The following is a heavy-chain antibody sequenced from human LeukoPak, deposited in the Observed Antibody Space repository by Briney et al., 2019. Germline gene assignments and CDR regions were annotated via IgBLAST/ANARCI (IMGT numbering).Heavy chain of an antibody. Sequence: GGSLRLSCVASGFNFSPYAVHWVRQAPGKGLEWVSVIYSGGSTYYADSVKGRFTISRDNSKNTLYLQMNSLRAEDTAVYYCARDVAYYGSGSYYKDYWGQGTLVTVSP. V-gene: IGHV3-53*01. J-gene: IGHJ4*02. CDR3: ARDVAYYGSGSYYKDY. CDR1: GFNFSPYA. D-gene: IGHD3-10*01. CDR2: IYSGGST.